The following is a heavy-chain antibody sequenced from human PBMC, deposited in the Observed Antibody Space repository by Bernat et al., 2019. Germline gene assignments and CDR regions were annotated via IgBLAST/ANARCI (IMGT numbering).Heavy chain of an antibody. D-gene: IGHD2-2*03. CDR2: ISYDGSNK. V-gene: IGHV3-30-3*01. CDR3: TGSPWSNWICEGLYVDL. J-gene: IGHJ2*01. CDR1: GFIFSSYA. Sequence: QVQLVESGGGVVQPGRSLRLSCAASGFIFSSYAMYWVRQAPGKGLEWVAVISYDGSNKYYPDSVKGRFTISSANSKSSVYLQMNSLSAEYTAVYCWTGSPWSNWICEGLYVDLWGRGTLVIVSS.